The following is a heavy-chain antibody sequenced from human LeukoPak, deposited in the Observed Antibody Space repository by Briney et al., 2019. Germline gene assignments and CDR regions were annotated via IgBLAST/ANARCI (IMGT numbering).Heavy chain of an antibody. Sequence: GGSLRLSCAASGFTFSSYSMNWVRQAPGKGLEWVSSISSSSSYVYYADSVKGRFTISRDNAKNSLYLQMNSLRAEDTAVYYCAREGDSSSWTYYFDYWGQGTLVTASS. D-gene: IGHD6-13*01. J-gene: IGHJ4*02. V-gene: IGHV3-21*01. CDR1: GFTFSSYS. CDR2: ISSSSSYV. CDR3: AREGDSSSWTYYFDY.